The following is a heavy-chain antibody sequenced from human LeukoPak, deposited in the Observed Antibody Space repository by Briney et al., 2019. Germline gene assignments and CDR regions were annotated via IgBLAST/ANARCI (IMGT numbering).Heavy chain of an antibody. J-gene: IGHJ4*02. Sequence: SETLSLTCAVYGGSFSGYYWGWIRQPPGKGLEWIGEINHSGSTNYNPSLKSRVTISVDTSKNQFSLKLSSVTAADTAVYYCARFAPRVVPSYGYCVFDYWGQGTLVTVSS. D-gene: IGHD5-18*01. CDR1: GGSFSGYY. CDR3: ARFAPRVVPSYGYCVFDY. V-gene: IGHV4-34*01. CDR2: INHSGST.